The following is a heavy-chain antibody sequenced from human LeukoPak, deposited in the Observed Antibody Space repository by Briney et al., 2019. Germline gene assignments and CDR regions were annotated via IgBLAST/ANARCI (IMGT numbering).Heavy chain of an antibody. Sequence: ASVKVSCKASGYTFTNYGITWVRQAPGQGLEWMGWINPNFGGTNYAQKFQGRVTMTRDTSISTAYMELSRLTSDDTAVYYCARESCSSTNCYVRPLNWFDPWGQGTLVSVSS. J-gene: IGHJ5*02. CDR3: ARESCSSTNCYVRPLNWFDP. CDR2: INPNFGGT. CDR1: GYTFTNYG. D-gene: IGHD2-2*01. V-gene: IGHV1-2*02.